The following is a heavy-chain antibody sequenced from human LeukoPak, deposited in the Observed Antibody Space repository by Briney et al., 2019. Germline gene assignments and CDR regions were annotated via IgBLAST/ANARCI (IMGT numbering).Heavy chain of an antibody. D-gene: IGHD3-9*01. CDR3: ARDFPNYDILTGYSYYYYGMGV. V-gene: IGHV3-11*06. J-gene: IGHJ6*04. CDR2: ISSSSSYT. CDR1: GFTFSDYY. Sequence: GGSLRLSCAASGFTFSDYYMSWIRQAPGKGLEWVSYISSSSSYTNYADSVKGRFTISRDNAKNSLYLQMNSLRAEDTAVYYCARDFPNYDILTGYSYYYYGMGVWGKGTTVTVSS.